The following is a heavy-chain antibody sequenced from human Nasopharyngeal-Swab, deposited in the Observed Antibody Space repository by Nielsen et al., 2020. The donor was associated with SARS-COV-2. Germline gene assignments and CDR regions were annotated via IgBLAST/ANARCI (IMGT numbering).Heavy chain of an antibody. CDR2: INPHSRGT. D-gene: IGHD4-17*01. J-gene: IGHJ4*02. V-gene: IGHV1-2*02. CDR3: ARDDYGDYGYFGH. CDR1: RYTLTGYY. Sequence: ASVKVSCKASRYTLTGYYMHWVRQAPGQGLAWMGWINPHSRGTKYAQKFQGRVTMTSDTSINTAYMELRRLRSDDTAVYYCARDDYGDYGYFGHWGQGTLVTVSS.